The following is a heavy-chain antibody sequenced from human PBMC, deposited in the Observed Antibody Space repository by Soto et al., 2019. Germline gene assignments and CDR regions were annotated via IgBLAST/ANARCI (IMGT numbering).Heavy chain of an antibody. J-gene: IGHJ4*02. V-gene: IGHV3-48*02. CDR2: ITSSSSTI. CDR3: AGPLGYCSGGNCYPGNY. CDR1: GFTFSSYS. Sequence: GGSLRLSCAASGFTFSSYSMNWVRQAPGKGLEWLSYITSSSSTIYYADSVKGRFTISRDNAKSSLYLQMNSLRDDDTAVYYCAGPLGYCSGGNCYPGNYWGQGTLVTVSS. D-gene: IGHD2-15*01.